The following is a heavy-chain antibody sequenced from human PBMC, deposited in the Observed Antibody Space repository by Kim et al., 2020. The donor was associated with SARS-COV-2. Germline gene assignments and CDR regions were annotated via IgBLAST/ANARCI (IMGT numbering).Heavy chain of an antibody. CDR1: GFTFDDYA. CDR3: AIITVVTPYDAFDI. D-gene: IGHD2-21*02. CDR2: ISGDGGST. V-gene: IGHV3-43*02. Sequence: GGSLRLSCAASGFTFDDYAMHWVRQAPGKGLEWVSLISGDGGSTYYADSVKGRFTISRDNSKNSLYLQMNSLRTEDTALYYCAIITVVTPYDAFDIWGQGTMVTVSS. J-gene: IGHJ3*02.